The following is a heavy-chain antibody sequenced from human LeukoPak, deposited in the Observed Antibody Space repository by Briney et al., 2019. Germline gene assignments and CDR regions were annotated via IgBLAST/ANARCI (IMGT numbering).Heavy chain of an antibody. V-gene: IGHV4-34*01. J-gene: IGHJ6*03. CDR2: INHSGST. CDR3: ARGGGRYYYHYMDV. D-gene: IGHD2-15*01. Sequence: PSETLSLTCAVYGGSFSGYYWSWIRQPPGKGLEWIGEINHSGSTNYNPSLKSRVTISVDTSKNQFSLKLSSVTAADTAVYYCARGGGRYYYHYMDVWGKGTTVTVSS. CDR1: GGSFSGYY.